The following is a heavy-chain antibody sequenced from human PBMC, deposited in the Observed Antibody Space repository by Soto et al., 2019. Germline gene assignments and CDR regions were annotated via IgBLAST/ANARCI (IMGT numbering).Heavy chain of an antibody. CDR2: ISGSGNDA. V-gene: IGHV3-23*01. CDR1: GFPFSHYA. CDR3: GKERRSSGRFVCDY. D-gene: IGHD6-19*01. Sequence: PVGSLRVSCAASGFPFSHYAMSWVRQAPGKGLEWVSAISGSGNDASYADSVRGRFTISRDNSRDTLYLQMNSLRADDTAVYYCGKERRSSGRFVCDYWGQGELVTVSS. J-gene: IGHJ4*02.